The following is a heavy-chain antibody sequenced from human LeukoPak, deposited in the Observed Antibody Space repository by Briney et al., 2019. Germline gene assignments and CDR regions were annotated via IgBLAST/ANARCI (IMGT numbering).Heavy chain of an antibody. J-gene: IGHJ4*02. Sequence: PGRSLRISCVASGFSFSSYWMTWVRQQQGKGLEWVANIKQDGSDKYYLDSVKGRFTISRDNANNSLYLQMNSLRADDTAVYYCATIGSSSPRDWGQGTLVTVSS. CDR3: ATIGSSSPRD. CDR1: GFSFSSYW. V-gene: IGHV3-7*03. CDR2: IKQDGSDK. D-gene: IGHD6-13*01.